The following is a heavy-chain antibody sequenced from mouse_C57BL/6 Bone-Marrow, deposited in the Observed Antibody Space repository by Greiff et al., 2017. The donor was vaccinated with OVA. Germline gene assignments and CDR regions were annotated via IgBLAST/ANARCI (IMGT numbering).Heavy chain of an antibody. Sequence: DVKLVESGGGLVKPGGSLKLSCAASGFTFSSYAMSWVRQTPEKRLEWVATISDGGSYTYYPDNVKGRFTISRDNAKNNLYLQMSHLKSEDTAIYYCARDSGITTYFDYWGQGTTLTVSS. CDR1: GFTFSSYA. V-gene: IGHV5-4*01. J-gene: IGHJ2*01. CDR3: ARDSGITTYFDY. D-gene: IGHD2-4*01. CDR2: ISDGGSYT.